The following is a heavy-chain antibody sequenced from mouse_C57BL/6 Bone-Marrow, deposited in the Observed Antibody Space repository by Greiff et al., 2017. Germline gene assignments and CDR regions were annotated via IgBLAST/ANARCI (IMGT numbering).Heavy chain of an antibody. D-gene: IGHD1-1*01. Sequence: VQLQQPGAELVRPGSSVKLSCKASGYTFTSYWMHWVKQRPIQGLEWIGNIDPSDSETHYNQKFKDKATLTVDKSSSTAYMQLSSLTSEDSAVYYCARWTTVVPFDVWGTGTTVTVSS. V-gene: IGHV1-52*01. CDR3: ARWTTVVPFDV. J-gene: IGHJ1*03. CDR1: GYTFTSYW. CDR2: IDPSDSET.